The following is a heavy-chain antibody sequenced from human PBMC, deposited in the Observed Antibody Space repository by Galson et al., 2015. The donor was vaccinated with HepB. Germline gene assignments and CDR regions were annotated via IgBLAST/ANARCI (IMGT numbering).Heavy chain of an antibody. CDR1: GFRFDSYA. CDR3: VRVVVVSGTNLGEEDLDA. V-gene: IGHV3-30-3*01. J-gene: IGHJ4*03. CDR2: ISYDGSNI. Sequence: SLRLSCAASGFRFDSYAMHWVRQAPGKGLEWLSLISYDGSNIYYSDSVRGRFTISRDDSKNMLYLQMNSLRPDDTAVYYCVRVVVVSGTNLGEEDLDAWGHGVLVTVSS. D-gene: IGHD2-21*01.